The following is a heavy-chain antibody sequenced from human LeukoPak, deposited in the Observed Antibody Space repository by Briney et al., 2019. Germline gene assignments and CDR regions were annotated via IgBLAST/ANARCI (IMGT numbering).Heavy chain of an antibody. CDR3: ARAGARGYSSGFEFDY. J-gene: IGHJ4*02. D-gene: IGHD2-15*01. V-gene: IGHV3-13*01. Sequence: PGGSLRLSCAASGFTFSSYDMHWVRQATGKGLEWVSAIGTAGDTYYPGSVKGRFTISRENAKNSLYLQMNSLRAGDTAVYYCARAGARGYSSGFEFDYWGQGTLVTVSS. CDR2: IGTAGDT. CDR1: GFTFSSYD.